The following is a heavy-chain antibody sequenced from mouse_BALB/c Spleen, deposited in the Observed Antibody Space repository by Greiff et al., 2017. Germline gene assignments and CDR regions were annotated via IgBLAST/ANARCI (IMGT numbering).Heavy chain of an antibody. CDR1: GYTFTSYY. CDR2: IYPGNVNT. D-gene: IGHD1-1*01. Sequence: VQLQESGPELVKPGASVRISCKASGYTFTSYYIHWVKQRPGQGLEWIGWIYPGNVNTKYNEKFKGKATLTADKSSSTAYMQLSSLTSEDSAVYFCAYYGSSYDAWFAYWGQGTLVTVSA. V-gene: IGHV1S56*01. J-gene: IGHJ3*01. CDR3: AYYGSSYDAWFAY.